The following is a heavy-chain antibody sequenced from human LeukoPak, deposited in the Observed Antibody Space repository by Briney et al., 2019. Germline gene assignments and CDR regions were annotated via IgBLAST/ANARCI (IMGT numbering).Heavy chain of an antibody. V-gene: IGHV1-18*01. CDR3: ARLGTSGDPFDY. CDR1: GYTFTTYA. Sequence: ASVKVSCKTSGYTFTTYAITWVRQAPGQGLEWMGWSRIYPESHFYADSLQGRVTMTTETATNTAYMELKSLRSDDTAVYYCARLGTSGDPFDYWGQGTLVTVSS. J-gene: IGHJ4*02. D-gene: IGHD4-17*01. CDR2: SRIYPESH.